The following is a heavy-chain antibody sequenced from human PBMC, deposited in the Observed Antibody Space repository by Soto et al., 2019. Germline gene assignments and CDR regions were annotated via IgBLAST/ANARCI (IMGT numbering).Heavy chain of an antibody. Sequence: GASVKVSCKASGGTFGSYAISWVRQAPGQGLEWMGGIIPIFGTANYAQKFQGRVTITADESTSTAYMELSSLRSEDTAVYYCARVGHDVDTAMVGFLYYYYGMDVWGQGTTVTVSS. J-gene: IGHJ6*02. D-gene: IGHD5-18*01. CDR1: GGTFGSYA. CDR2: IIPIFGTA. CDR3: ARVGHDVDTAMVGFLYYYYGMDV. V-gene: IGHV1-69*13.